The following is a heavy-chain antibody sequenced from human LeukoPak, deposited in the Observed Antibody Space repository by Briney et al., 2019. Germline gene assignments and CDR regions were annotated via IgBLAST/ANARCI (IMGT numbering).Heavy chain of an antibody. V-gene: IGHV3-30*04. D-gene: IGHD2-2*01. J-gene: IGHJ6*02. CDR1: GFTFSSYA. CDR2: ISYDGSNK. Sequence: PGRSLRLSCAASGFTFSSYAMHWVRQAPGNGLEWVAVISYDGSNKYYADSVKGRFTISRDNSKNTLYLQMNSLRAEDTAVYYCARGGCSTSCYHYYYGMDVWGQGTTVTVSS. CDR3: ARGGCSTSCYHYYYGMDV.